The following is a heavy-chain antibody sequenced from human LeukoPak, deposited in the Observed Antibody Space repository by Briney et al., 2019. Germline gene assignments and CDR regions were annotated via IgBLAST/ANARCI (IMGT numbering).Heavy chain of an antibody. CDR2: INPSGGST. J-gene: IGHJ6*03. CDR1: GYTFTSYY. Sequence: ASVKVSCKASGYTFTSYYMHWVRQAPGQGLEWMGIINPSGGSTSYAQKFQGRVTMTRDTSTSTVYMELSSLRSEDTAVYYCARDTGRNTGLSSGSYYYYYMDVWGKGTTVTVSS. D-gene: IGHD1-26*01. V-gene: IGHV1-46*01. CDR3: ARDTGRNTGLSSGSYYYYYMDV.